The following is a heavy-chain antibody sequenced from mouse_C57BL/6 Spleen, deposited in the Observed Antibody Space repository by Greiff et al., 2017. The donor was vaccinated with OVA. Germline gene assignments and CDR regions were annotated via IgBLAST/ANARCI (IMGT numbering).Heavy chain of an antibody. V-gene: IGHV1-26*01. D-gene: IGHD2-2*01. CDR1: GYTFTDYY. CDR2: INPNNGGT. Sequence: VQLQQSGPELVKPGASVKISCKASGYTFTDYYMNWVKQSHGKSLEWIGDINPNNGGTSYNQKFKGKATLTVDKSSSTAYMELRSLTSEDSAVYYCARGGYRLYCDYWGQGTTLTVSS. J-gene: IGHJ2*01. CDR3: ARGGYRLYCDY.